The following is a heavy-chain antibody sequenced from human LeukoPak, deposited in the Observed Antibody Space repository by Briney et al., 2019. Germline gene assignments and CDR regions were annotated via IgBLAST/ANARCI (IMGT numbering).Heavy chain of an antibody. CDR3: ACNYYDSSGYLTPHDY. CDR1: GGSISSGSYY. V-gene: IGHV4-61*02. D-gene: IGHD3-22*01. J-gene: IGHJ4*02. Sequence: SETLSLTCTVSGGSISSGSYYWSWIRQPAGKGLEWIGRIYTSGSTNYNPSLKSRVTISVDTSKNQFSLKLSSVTAADTAVYYCACNYYDSSGYLTPHDYWGQGTLVTVSS. CDR2: IYTSGST.